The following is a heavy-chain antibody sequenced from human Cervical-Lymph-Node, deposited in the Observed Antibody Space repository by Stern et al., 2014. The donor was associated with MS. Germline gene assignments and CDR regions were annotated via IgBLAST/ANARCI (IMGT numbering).Heavy chain of an antibody. CDR3: ARDILLRPGSHDALDI. CDR2: IIPIFRTT. D-gene: IGHD2-21*01. J-gene: IGHJ3*02. V-gene: IGHV1-69*01. Sequence: VQLVETGAEVRKPGSSVQVSCKTSGGTFSTYSFSWVRQAPGQGLECMGGIIPIFRTTNYAQKFQGRVRITADESTSTIYIVLSSLRSEDTAVYYCARDILLRPGSHDALDIWGQGTVVTVSS. CDR1: GGTFSTYS.